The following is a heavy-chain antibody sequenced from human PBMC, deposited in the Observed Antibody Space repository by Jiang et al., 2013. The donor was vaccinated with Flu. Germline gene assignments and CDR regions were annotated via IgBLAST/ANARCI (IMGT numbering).Heavy chain of an antibody. D-gene: IGHD2-2*01. CDR3: ARGGYCSSTSCYY. J-gene: IGHJ4*02. V-gene: IGHV4-61*02. CDR1: GGSISSGSYY. Sequence: GSGLVKPSQTLSLTCTVSGGSISSGSYYWSWIRQPAGKGLEWIGRIYTSGSTNYNPSLKSRVTISVDTSKNQFSLKLSSVTAADTAVYYCARGGYCSSTSCYYWGQGTLVTVSS. CDR2: IYTSGST.